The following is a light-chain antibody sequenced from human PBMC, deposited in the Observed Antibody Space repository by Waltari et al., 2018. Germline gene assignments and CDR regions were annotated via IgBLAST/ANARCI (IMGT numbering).Light chain of an antibody. V-gene: IGLV2-14*01. J-gene: IGLJ2*01. CDR3: TSHTTTSTLV. CDR1: RSDIGSSDY. CDR2: EVS. Sequence: QSALTHPASVSGSPGQRTPLSCPGTRSDIGSSDYVPWYQQHPGKAPKLIIYEVSDRPSGVSYRFSGSKSGNTASLTIFGLQPEDEADYHCTSHTTTSTLVFGGGTRLTVL.